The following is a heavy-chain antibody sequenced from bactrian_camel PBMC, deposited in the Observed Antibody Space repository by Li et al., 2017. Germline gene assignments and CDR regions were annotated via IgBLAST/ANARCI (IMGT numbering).Heavy chain of an antibody. CDR3: ARSVRIYMSPTLTQRDYNV. CDR1: GTFDSGLC. D-gene: IGHD2*01. J-gene: IGHJ4*01. CDR2: FISGGTT. Sequence: VQLVESGGGSVQTGGSLELSCVVSGTFDSGLCMGWFRQAPGSEREGVACFISGGTTTYADSVKGRFTISRDIPKNTLYLIMDNLKPEDTALYYCARSVRIYMSPTLTQRDYNVWGQGTQVTVS. V-gene: IGHV3S53*01.